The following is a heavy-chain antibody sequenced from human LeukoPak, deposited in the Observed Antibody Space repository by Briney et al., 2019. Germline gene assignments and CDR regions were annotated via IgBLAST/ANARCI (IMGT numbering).Heavy chain of an antibody. Sequence: PGGSLRLSCAASGFTFSNYAMSWVRQAPGKGLEWVSYITNNGTTIYYADSVKGRFTISRDNAENSLYLQMNSLRAEDTAIYYCARDQWLAYYYHGMDVWGQGTTVTVSS. D-gene: IGHD6-19*01. CDR1: GFTFSNYA. V-gene: IGHV3-48*04. CDR2: ITNNGTTI. CDR3: ARDQWLAYYYHGMDV. J-gene: IGHJ6*02.